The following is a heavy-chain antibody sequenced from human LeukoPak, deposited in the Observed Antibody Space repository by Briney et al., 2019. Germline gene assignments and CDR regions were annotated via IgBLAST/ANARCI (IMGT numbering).Heavy chain of an antibody. V-gene: IGHV5-51*01. CDR3: ATIYCSGGSCYSGDAFDF. CDR2: IYPGDSDT. Sequence: GESLKISCKGSGYSFTNFWIGWVREMPGKGLEWMGIIYPGDSDTRYSPSFQGQVTISADKSISTAYLKWSSLKASDTAMYYCATIYCSGGSCYSGDAFDFWGQGTMVTVSS. J-gene: IGHJ3*01. D-gene: IGHD2-15*01. CDR1: GYSFTNFW.